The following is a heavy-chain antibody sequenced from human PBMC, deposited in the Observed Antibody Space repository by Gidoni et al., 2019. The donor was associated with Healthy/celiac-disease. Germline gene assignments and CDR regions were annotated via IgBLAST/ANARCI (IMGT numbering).Heavy chain of an antibody. J-gene: IGHJ4*02. D-gene: IGHD3-10*01. V-gene: IGHV3-23*01. CDR3: AKIRHGVRSQNDY. CDR2: ISGSGGST. CDR1: GFTFSSYA. Sequence: EVQLLESGGGLVQPGGSLRLSCAASGFTFSSYAMSWVRQAPGKGLEWVSAISGSGGSTYYADSVKGRFTISRDNSKNTLYLQMSSLRAEDTAVYYCAKIRHGVRSQNDYWGQGTLVTVSS.